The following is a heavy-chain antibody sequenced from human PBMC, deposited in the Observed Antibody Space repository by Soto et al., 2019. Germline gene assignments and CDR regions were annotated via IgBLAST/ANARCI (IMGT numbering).Heavy chain of an antibody. V-gene: IGHV4-30-4*02. Sequence: PSETLSLTCTVSGGSISSGDYYWSWIRQPPGKGLEWIGYIYHSGSTYYNPSLKSRVTMSVDTPKNQFSLKLSSVTAADTAVYYCARRGYGPGFPYYYGMDVWGQGTTVTVS. J-gene: IGHJ6*02. CDR2: IYHSGST. CDR1: GGSISSGDYY. D-gene: IGHD3-10*01. CDR3: ARRGYGPGFPYYYGMDV.